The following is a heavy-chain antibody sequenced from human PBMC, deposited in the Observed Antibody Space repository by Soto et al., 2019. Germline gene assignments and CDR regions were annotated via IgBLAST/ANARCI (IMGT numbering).Heavy chain of an antibody. CDR2: ISYDGSNK. D-gene: IGHD5-12*01. J-gene: IGHJ4*02. V-gene: IGHV3-30*18. CDR3: AKEGGYNSYYFDY. Sequence: LRLSCAASGFTFSSYGMHWVRQAPGKGLEWVAVISYDGSNKYYADSVKGRFTISRDNSKNTLYLQMNSLRAEDTAVYYCAKEGGYNSYYFDYWGQGTLVTVSS. CDR1: GFTFSSYG.